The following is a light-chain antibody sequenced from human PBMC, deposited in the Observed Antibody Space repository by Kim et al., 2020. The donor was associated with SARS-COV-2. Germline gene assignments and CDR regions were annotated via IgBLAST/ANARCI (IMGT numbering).Light chain of an antibody. CDR2: AAS. J-gene: IGKJ2*01. CDR3: QKYGSAPHT. V-gene: IGKV1-27*01. Sequence: ASVGDRVTITCRASQGIKNYLAWYQQKPGKAPKLLVHAASTLQPGVPSRFSGSASGTDFSLTISSLQPEDFATYYCQKYGSAPHTFGQGTKLEI. CDR1: QGIKNY.